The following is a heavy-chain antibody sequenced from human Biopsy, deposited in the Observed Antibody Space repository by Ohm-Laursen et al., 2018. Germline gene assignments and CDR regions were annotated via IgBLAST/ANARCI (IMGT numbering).Heavy chain of an antibody. J-gene: IGHJ4*02. CDR1: GGSLNFYY. V-gene: IGHV4-59*01. D-gene: IGHD3-16*01. CDR3: VRGRSPANY. CDR2: MYYSGST. Sequence: SETLSFTCTVSGGSLNFYYWSWIRQPPGKGLEWIGYMYYSGSTKYSPSLKNRVTVSFDTSRNQFSLKLTSMAPADTAVYYCVRGRSPANYWGQGALVIVSS.